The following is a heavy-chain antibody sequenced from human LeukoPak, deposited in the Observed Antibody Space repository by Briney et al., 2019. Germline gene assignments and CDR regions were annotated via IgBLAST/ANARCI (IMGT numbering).Heavy chain of an antibody. CDR3: ARILGYSSSCFGY. CDR1: GYTFTGYY. D-gene: IGHD6-13*01. V-gene: IGHV1-2*02. J-gene: IGHJ4*02. Sequence: ASVKVSCKASGYTFTGYYMHWVRQAPGQGLEWMGWINPNSGDTNYAQKFQGRVTMTRDTSISTACMELSRLRSDDTAVYYCARILGYSSSCFGYWGQGTLVTVSS. CDR2: INPNSGDT.